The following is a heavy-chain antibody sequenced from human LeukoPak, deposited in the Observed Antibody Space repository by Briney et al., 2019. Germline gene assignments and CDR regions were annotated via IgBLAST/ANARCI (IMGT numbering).Heavy chain of an antibody. CDR2: IESKTDSGTT. CDR3: TRDEGDDYFDN. V-gene: IGHV3-15*04. Sequence: PGGSLRLSCAASGFTFSTSWMSWVRQAPGKGLEWVGRIESKTDSGTTEYAAPVKGRFTISRDDSKNTLYLQMNSLKTEDTAVYYCTRDEGDDYFDNWGQGTLVTVFS. CDR1: GFTFSTSW. D-gene: IGHD3-16*01. J-gene: IGHJ4*02.